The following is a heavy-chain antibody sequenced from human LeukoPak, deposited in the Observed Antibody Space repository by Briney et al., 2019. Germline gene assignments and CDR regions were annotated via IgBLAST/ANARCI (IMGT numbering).Heavy chain of an antibody. J-gene: IGHJ4*02. CDR1: GFTFSNAW. CDR3: AKGDVGTSTHSDY. CDR2: ISSSGGST. Sequence: GGSLRLSCAASGFTFSNAWMSWVRQAPGKGLEWVSAISSSGGSTYYADSVKGRFTISRDNSKNTLYLQMNTLRAEDTAVYYCAKGDVGTSTHSDYWGQGALVTVSS. D-gene: IGHD5-24*01. V-gene: IGHV3-23*01.